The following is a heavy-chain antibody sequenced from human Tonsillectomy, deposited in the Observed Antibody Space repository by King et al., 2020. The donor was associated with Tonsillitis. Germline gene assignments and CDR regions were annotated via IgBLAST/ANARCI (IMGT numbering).Heavy chain of an antibody. CDR1: GYTLISYY. Sequence: VQLVQSGAEVKKPGASVKVSCKASGYTLISYYLHWVRQAPGQGLEWMGIINPSGGSTNYAQKFQGRVTMTRDTSTSTVYMELSSLRSEDTAVYYCARDRGSSWPPDVHYGMDVWGQGTTVTVSS. D-gene: IGHD6-13*01. V-gene: IGHV1-46*03. J-gene: IGHJ6*02. CDR3: ARDRGSSWPPDVHYGMDV. CDR2: INPSGGST.